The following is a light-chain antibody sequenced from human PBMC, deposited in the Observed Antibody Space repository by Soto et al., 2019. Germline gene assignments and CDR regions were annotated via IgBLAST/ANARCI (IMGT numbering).Light chain of an antibody. Sequence: QSVLTQPPSVSGAPGQRVTISCTGSGSNIGLGYDVHWYQQVPGTAPKLLIYGNTNRPSGVPDRFSGSKSGTSASLAITGLQAEDEADYFCQSFDSSLSAVVFGGGTKLTGL. CDR1: GSNIGLGYD. CDR2: GNT. J-gene: IGLJ2*01. V-gene: IGLV1-40*01. CDR3: QSFDSSLSAVV.